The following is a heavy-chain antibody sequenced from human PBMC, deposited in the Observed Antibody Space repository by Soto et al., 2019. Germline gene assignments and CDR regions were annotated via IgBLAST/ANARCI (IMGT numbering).Heavy chain of an antibody. CDR2: IHYGGST. Sequence: SETLSLTCNVSGGSISSNNHYWGWIRQPPGKGLEWIGSIHYGGSTYYSPSLKSQVTISVDTSRNQFSLKLSSVTAADTAVYSCARGSYCTDGVCNPLNWFDPWGQGTLVTVSS. V-gene: IGHV4-39*01. D-gene: IGHD2-8*01. CDR3: ARGSYCTDGVCNPLNWFDP. J-gene: IGHJ5*02. CDR1: GGSISSNNHY.